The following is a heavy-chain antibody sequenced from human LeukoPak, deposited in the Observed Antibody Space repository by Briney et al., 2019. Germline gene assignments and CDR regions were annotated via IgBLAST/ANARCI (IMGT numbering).Heavy chain of an antibody. CDR1: GGSFSGYY. CDR2: INHSGST. V-gene: IGHV4-34*01. CDR3: ASTVTTVGAVYFDY. J-gene: IGHJ4*02. D-gene: IGHD4-17*01. Sequence: KPSETLSLTCAVYGGSFSGYYWSWIRQPPGKGLEWIGEINHSGSTNYNPSLKSRVTISVDTSKNQFSLKLSSVTAADTAVYYCASTVTTVGAVYFDYWGQGTLVTVSS.